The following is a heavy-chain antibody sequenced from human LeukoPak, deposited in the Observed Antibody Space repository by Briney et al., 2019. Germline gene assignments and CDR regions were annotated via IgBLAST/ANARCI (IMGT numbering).Heavy chain of an antibody. D-gene: IGHD6-19*01. V-gene: IGHV4-34*01. Sequence: SETLSLTCAVYGGSFSGYYWSWIRQPPGKGLEWIGEINHSGSTNYNPSLKSRVTISVDKSKNQFSLKLSSVTAADTAVYYCARGGQWLVLAFDYWGQGTLVTVSS. CDR2: INHSGST. CDR3: ARGGQWLVLAFDY. J-gene: IGHJ4*02. CDR1: GGSFSGYY.